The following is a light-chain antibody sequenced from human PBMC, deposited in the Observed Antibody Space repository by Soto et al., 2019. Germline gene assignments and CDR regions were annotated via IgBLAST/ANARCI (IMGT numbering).Light chain of an antibody. J-gene: IGLJ3*02. V-gene: IGLV8-61*01. CDR3: VLYMCNGSSGV. Sequence: QAVVTQEPSFSVSPGGTVTLTCGLNSGSVSTSYYPSWYQQTPGQAPRTLIYNTNSRSSGVPDRFSGSILGNKAALTITGAQADDESDYYCVLYMCNGSSGVFGGGTKLTVL. CDR2: NTN. CDR1: SGSVSTSYY.